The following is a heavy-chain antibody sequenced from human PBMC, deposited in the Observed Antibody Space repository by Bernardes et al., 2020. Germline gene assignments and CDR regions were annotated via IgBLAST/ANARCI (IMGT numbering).Heavy chain of an antibody. J-gene: IGHJ4*02. CDR3: TRWLEY. V-gene: IGHV3-74*01. Sequence: GASLRLSCEATGFTFRDYGMHWVRQAPGQGLVWVARVNLDGTVTYYADSVKGRFTISRDNAKNALYLQMDSLRSEDTAVYFCTRWLEYWGQGAQVTVSS. CDR2: VNLDGTVT. CDR1: GFTFRDYG. D-gene: IGHD5-12*01.